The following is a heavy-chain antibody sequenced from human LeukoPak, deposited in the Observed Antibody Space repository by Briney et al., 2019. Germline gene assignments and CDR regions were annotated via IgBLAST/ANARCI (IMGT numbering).Heavy chain of an antibody. CDR3: AKDHVEGSWGDYYYYYLDV. CDR2: ISSSSTYI. D-gene: IGHD3-16*01. V-gene: IGHV3-21*01. CDR1: GFTFSTYN. Sequence: GGSLRLSCAASGFTFSTYNMNWVRQAPGKGLEWVSSISSSSTYIYYADSVKGRFTISRDNAKNSLYLHMNSLRAEDTAVYYCAKDHVEGSWGDYYYYYLDVWGKGITVTMSS. J-gene: IGHJ6*03.